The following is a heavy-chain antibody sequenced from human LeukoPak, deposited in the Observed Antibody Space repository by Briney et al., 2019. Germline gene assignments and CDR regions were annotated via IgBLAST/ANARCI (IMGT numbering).Heavy chain of an antibody. CDR3: ARAGDSSSWYRPFDP. J-gene: IGHJ5*02. Sequence: GGSLRLSCAASGFTVSSNYMSWVRQAPGKGLEWVSVIYSGGSTYYADSVKGRFTISRDNSKNTLYLQMNSLRAEDTAVYYCARAGDSSSWYRPFDPWGQGTLVTVSP. CDR1: GFTVSSNY. V-gene: IGHV3-66*02. D-gene: IGHD6-13*01. CDR2: IYSGGST.